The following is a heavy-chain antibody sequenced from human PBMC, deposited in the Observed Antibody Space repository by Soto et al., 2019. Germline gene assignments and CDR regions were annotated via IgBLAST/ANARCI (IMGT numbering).Heavy chain of an antibody. D-gene: IGHD3-22*01. Sequence: SETLSLPCTVPGRSINSSTYYWGLIRQPPGKGLEWIGSIYYSGSTYYNPSLKSRVTISVDTSKNQFSLKLSSVTAADTAVYYCARQEVVIPLGYYYGMDVWGQGTTVT. CDR1: GRSINSSTYY. V-gene: IGHV4-39*01. CDR3: ARQEVVIPLGYYYGMDV. J-gene: IGHJ6*02. CDR2: IYYSGST.